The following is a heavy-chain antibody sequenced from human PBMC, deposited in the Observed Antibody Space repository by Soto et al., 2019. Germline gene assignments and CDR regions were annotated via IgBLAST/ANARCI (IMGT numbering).Heavy chain of an antibody. V-gene: IGHV1-69*13. Sequence: SVKVSCKASGGTFSSYAISWVRQAPGQGLEWMGGIIPIFGTANYAQKFQGRVTITADESTSTAYMELSSLRSEDTAVYYCARDNYYGSDPNYWGQGTLVTVSS. CDR3: ARDNYYGSDPNY. CDR2: IIPIFGTA. J-gene: IGHJ4*02. D-gene: IGHD3-10*01. CDR1: GGTFSSYA.